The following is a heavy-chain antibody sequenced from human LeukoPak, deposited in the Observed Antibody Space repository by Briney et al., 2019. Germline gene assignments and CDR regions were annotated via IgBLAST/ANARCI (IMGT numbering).Heavy chain of an antibody. CDR1: GFSVGGTF. Sequence: GGSLRLSCAASGFSVGGTFVAWVRQAPGKGLEWVSIIYAGSSTFYADSVHGRFTISRDNSKNSMHLQMNSLRVEDTAVYYCARANRYDNEGHRSLYWYFDLWGRGTLVTVSS. V-gene: IGHV3-53*01. J-gene: IGHJ2*01. CDR2: IYAGSST. CDR3: ARANRYDNEGHRSLYWYFDL. D-gene: IGHD3-22*01.